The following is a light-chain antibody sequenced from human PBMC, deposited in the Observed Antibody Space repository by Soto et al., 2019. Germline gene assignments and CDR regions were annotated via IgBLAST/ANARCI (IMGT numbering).Light chain of an antibody. CDR1: QSVGRW. Sequence: IQMTQSPATLPASVGDSVTITCRASQSVGRWLAWYQQKPGKAPQVLISKASSLESGVPSRFSGSGSGTDFTLTISSLQPEDFATYYCQQNYSPPPITFGQGTRLEIK. J-gene: IGKJ5*01. CDR3: QQNYSPPPIT. V-gene: IGKV1-5*03. CDR2: KAS.